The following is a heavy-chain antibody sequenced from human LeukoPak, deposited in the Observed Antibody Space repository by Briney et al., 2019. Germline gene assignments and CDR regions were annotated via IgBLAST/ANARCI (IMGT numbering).Heavy chain of an antibody. J-gene: IGHJ5*02. CDR3: ARDHSPGWFDP. V-gene: IGHV3-74*01. D-gene: IGHD4-11*01. Sequence: GGSLRLSCAASGFTLSSSWMHWVRQAPGKGLVWVSRISSDGGTTAYADSVKGRFTISRDNAKNALYLQMNSLRAEDTAVYYCARDHSPGWFDPWGQGTLVTVSS. CDR2: ISSDGGTT. CDR1: GFTLSSSW.